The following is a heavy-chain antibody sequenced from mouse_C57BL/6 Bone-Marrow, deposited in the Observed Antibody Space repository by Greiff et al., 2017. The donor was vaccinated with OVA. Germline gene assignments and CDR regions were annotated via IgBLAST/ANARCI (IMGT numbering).Heavy chain of an antibody. CDR3: ARLGIYYDYLYFDY. CDR2: INPNNGGT. Sequence: VQLKESGPELVKPGASVKIPCKASGYTFTDYNMDWVKQSHGKSLEWIGDINPNNGGTIYNQKFKGKATLTVDKSSSTAYMELRSLTSEDTAVYYRARLGIYYDYLYFDYWGQGTTLTVSS. V-gene: IGHV1-18*01. D-gene: IGHD2-4*01. J-gene: IGHJ2*01. CDR1: GYTFTDYN.